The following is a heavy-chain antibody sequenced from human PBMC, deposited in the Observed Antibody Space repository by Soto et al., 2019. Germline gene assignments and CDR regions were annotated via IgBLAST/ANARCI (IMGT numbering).Heavy chain of an antibody. D-gene: IGHD5-12*01. Sequence: SVKVSCKASGGTFSSYAISWVRHATGQRLEWMGGIIPILGTANYAQKFQGRVTITADESTSTAYMELSSLRSEDTAVYYCARERKVGFSGYDYVYWGQGTLVTVSS. V-gene: IGHV1-69*13. J-gene: IGHJ4*02. CDR2: IIPILGTA. CDR1: GGTFSSYA. CDR3: ARERKVGFSGYDYVY.